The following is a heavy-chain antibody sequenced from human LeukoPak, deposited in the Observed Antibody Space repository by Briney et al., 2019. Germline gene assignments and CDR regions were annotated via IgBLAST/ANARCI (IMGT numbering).Heavy chain of an antibody. CDR3: AKLRSNYINYDASDI. Sequence: EGSLRLSCAASGFTFSSYAMSWVRQAPGKGLEWVSAISGSGGSTYYADSVKGRFTISRDNSKNTLYVQMKSLRAEDTAVYYCAKLRSNYINYDASDIWGQGTMVTVSS. D-gene: IGHD4-11*01. CDR2: ISGSGGST. J-gene: IGHJ3*02. CDR1: GFTFSSYA. V-gene: IGHV3-23*01.